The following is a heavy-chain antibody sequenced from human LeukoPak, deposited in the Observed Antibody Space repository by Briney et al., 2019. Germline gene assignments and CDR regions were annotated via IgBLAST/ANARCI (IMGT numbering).Heavy chain of an antibody. D-gene: IGHD3-9*01. Sequence: GESLKISCKGSGYSFTSYWIGWVRQMPGKGLEWMGIIYPGDSDTRYSPSFQGQVTISADKSISTAYLQWSSLKASDTAMYYCAIGGYYDILTGYYGSYDYWGQGTLVTVSS. CDR3: AIGGYYDILTGYYGSYDY. V-gene: IGHV5-51*01. J-gene: IGHJ4*02. CDR2: IYPGDSDT. CDR1: GYSFTSYW.